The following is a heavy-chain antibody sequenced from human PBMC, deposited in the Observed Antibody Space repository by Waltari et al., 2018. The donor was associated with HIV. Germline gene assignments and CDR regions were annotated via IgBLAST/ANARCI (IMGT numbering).Heavy chain of an antibody. Sequence: QVQLVQSGAELKKPGSSVKVSCKASGGTFNNYAITWVRQAPGQGLEWMGGIIPVFGTTNYAQKFQGRLTIIADESTSTGYMELSSLRSEDTAVYYCARMATVVDWYFDLWGRGTLVTVSS. J-gene: IGHJ2*01. D-gene: IGHD2-15*01. CDR2: IIPVFGTT. V-gene: IGHV1-69*01. CDR1: GGTFNNYA. CDR3: ARMATVVDWYFDL.